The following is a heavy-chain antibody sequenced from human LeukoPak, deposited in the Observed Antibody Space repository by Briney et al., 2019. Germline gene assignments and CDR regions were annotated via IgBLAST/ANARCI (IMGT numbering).Heavy chain of an antibody. Sequence: SETLSLTCAVYGGSFSGYYWSWIRQPPGKGLEWIGEINHSGSTNYNPSLKSRVTISVDTSKNQSSLKLSSVTAADTAAYYCARQGGYSYGYHFDYWGQGTLVTVSS. D-gene: IGHD5-18*01. CDR2: INHSGST. J-gene: IGHJ4*02. V-gene: IGHV4-34*01. CDR1: GGSFSGYY. CDR3: ARQGGYSYGYHFDY.